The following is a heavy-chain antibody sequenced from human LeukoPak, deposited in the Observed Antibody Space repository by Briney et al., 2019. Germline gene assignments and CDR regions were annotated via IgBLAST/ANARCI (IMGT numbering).Heavy chain of an antibody. Sequence: PSQTLSLTCAVSGGSISSGGYSWNWIRQPPGKGLEWIGYIYHSGTTYYNPSLKSRVTISVDTSKNQFSLKLSSVTAADTAVYYCASIKWELLRAGYYYYMDVWGKGTTVTVSS. CDR2: IYHSGTT. D-gene: IGHD1-26*01. V-gene: IGHV4-30-2*01. J-gene: IGHJ6*03. CDR3: ASIKWELLRAGYYYYMDV. CDR1: GGSISSGGYS.